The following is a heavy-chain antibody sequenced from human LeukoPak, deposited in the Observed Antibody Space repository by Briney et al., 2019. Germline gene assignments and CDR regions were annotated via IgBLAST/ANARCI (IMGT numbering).Heavy chain of an antibody. J-gene: IGHJ4*02. V-gene: IGHV3-74*01. D-gene: IGHD1-14*01. CDR1: GFTFSSYW. Sequence: QTGGSLRLSCAASGFTFSSYWMHRVRQVPGKGLVWVARINPGGSSITYADSVKGRFTISRDNAKNTLYLQMDSLRAEDTGVYYCARSNQADDYWGQGTLVTVSS. CDR3: ARSNQADDY. CDR2: INPGGSSI.